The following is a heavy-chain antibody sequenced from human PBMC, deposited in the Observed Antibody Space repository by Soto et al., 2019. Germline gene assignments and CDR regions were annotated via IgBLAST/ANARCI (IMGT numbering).Heavy chain of an antibody. CDR1: GFSFSDHY. CDR2: TRDRANSYTT. CDR3: VRDSGRGWSNFDY. V-gene: IGHV3-72*01. J-gene: IGHJ4*02. Sequence: PGGSLRLSCAVSGFSFSDHYMDWVRQAPGKGLEWVGRTRDRANSYTTEYAASVKGRFTISRDDSKNSLYLQMNSLKTEDTAVYYCVRDSGRGWSNFDYWGQGSQVTVSS. D-gene: IGHD6-19*01.